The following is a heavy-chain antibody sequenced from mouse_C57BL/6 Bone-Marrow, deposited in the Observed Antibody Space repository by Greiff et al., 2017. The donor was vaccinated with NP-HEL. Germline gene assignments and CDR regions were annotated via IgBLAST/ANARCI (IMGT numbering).Heavy chain of an antibody. CDR2: SRNKANDYTT. Sequence: EVKLVESGGGLVQSGRSLRLSCATSGFTFSDFYMEWVRQAPGKGLEWIAASRNKANDYTTEYSASVKGRFIVSRDTSQSILYLQMNALRAEDTAIYYCARDADGYYDGWYFDVWGTGTTVTVSS. V-gene: IGHV7-1*01. CDR1: GFTFSDFY. D-gene: IGHD2-3*01. CDR3: ARDADGYYDGWYFDV. J-gene: IGHJ1*03.